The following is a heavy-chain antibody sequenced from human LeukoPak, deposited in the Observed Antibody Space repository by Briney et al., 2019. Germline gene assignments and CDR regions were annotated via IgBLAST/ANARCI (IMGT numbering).Heavy chain of an antibody. CDR2: FCTSGGT. CDR1: GGSISSYY. Sequence: SETLSLTCTVSGGSISSYYWCWIRQPAGKGLEWIGHFCTSGGTNYNPSLKSRVTMSVDTSNNQVSLKLTSVTAADTAIYYCVSLDFSNLCFDSWGQGTRVTVSS. V-gene: IGHV4-4*07. J-gene: IGHJ4*02. CDR3: VSLDFSNLCFDS. D-gene: IGHD4-11*01.